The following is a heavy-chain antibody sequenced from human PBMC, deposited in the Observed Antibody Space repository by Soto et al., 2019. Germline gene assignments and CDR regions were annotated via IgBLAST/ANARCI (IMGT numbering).Heavy chain of an antibody. V-gene: IGHV3-23*01. Sequence: PGGSLRLSCAASGFTFSSFAMSWVSQAPGKGLEWVSAISGSGGSTYYADSVKGRFTISRDNSKNTLYLQMNSLRAEDTAVYYCAKDREPYYDILTGLNWFDPWGQGTLVTVSS. CDR1: GFTFSSFA. CDR3: AKDREPYYDILTGLNWFDP. D-gene: IGHD3-9*01. J-gene: IGHJ5*02. CDR2: ISGSGGST.